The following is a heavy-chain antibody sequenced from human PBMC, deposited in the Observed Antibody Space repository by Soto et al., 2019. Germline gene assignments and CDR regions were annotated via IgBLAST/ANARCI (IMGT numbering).Heavy chain of an antibody. CDR2: ISASGGAI. CDR1: GFIFSDYT. V-gene: IGHV3-48*02. Sequence: EVQLVESGGDLVQPGGSLRLSCAASGFIFSDYTMSWVRQAPGRGLEFVSNISASGGAIFYAESVKGRFTVSRDKAKNSLYRQVNNLRDDDSAVLFCAREPGDSSWFVGVYYCFRMDVWGQGTAVTVS. CDR3: AREPGDSSWFVGVYYCFRMDV. J-gene: IGHJ6*02. D-gene: IGHD6-13*01.